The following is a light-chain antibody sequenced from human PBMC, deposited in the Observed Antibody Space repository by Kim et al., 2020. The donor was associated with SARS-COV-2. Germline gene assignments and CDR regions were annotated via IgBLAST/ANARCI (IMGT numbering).Light chain of an antibody. Sequence: GDSVIITSRASESITTGLVWYQQKGGKAPTLLIYDASTLESGVPSRCSGSVSGTEFSLPIRSLQPYDFATYYCQQYSNYYTFGQGTNLEI. CDR1: ESITTG. CDR2: DAS. V-gene: IGKV1-5*01. J-gene: IGKJ2*01. CDR3: QQYSNYYT.